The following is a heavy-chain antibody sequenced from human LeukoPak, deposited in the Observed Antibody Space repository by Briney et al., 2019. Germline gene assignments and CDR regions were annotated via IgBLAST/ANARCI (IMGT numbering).Heavy chain of an antibody. CDR3: AKWYCSSTSCYDY. CDR1: GISFSTYA. Sequence: RSGGFLRLSCEASGISFSTYAMAWVRQAPGGGLEWVSSISGTGGTTFHAASVKGRFTISRDNSKNTLYLQMNSLRAEDTAVYYCAKWYCSSTSCYDYWGQGTLVTVSS. CDR2: ISGTGGTT. D-gene: IGHD2-2*01. J-gene: IGHJ4*02. V-gene: IGHV3-23*01.